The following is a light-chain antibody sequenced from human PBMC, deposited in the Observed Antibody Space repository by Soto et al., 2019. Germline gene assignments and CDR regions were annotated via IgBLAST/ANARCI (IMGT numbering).Light chain of an antibody. V-gene: IGLV1-47*01. CDR1: NSNIGINY. J-gene: IGLJ2*01. CDR3: AAWDDSLSGVV. CDR2: RNN. Sequence: QSVLTQPPSESGTPGQRVTISCSGSNSNIGINYVYWYQQFPGTAPKLLIYRNNQRPSGVPDRFSGTKSGTSASLAISGLRSEDGADYYCAAWDDSLSGVVFGGGTKLTVL.